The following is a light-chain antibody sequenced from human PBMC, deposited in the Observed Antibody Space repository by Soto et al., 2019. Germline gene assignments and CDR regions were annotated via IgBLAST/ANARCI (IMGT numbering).Light chain of an antibody. CDR3: LQYGGSRT. CDR2: AAS. J-gene: IGKJ1*01. CDR1: QSVSSSY. V-gene: IGKV3-20*01. Sequence: EIVLTQSPGTVSLSPGERATLSCRASQSVSSSYLAWYQQKPGKAPRLLIYAASSRATGIPERFSGSGSGTYFTIISSALEPEDFAMYSWLQYGGSRTFGQGTRVEVK.